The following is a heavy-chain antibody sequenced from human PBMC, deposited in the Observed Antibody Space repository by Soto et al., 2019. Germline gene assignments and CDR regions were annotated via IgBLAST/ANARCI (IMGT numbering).Heavy chain of an antibody. CDR2: TYYGWNT. V-gene: IGHV4-59*01. Sequence: SETLSLTCSVSGGSISDYYWSWIRQPPGKGLEWIGYTYYGWNTNYNPSLKSRVTISVDTSKNQFSLKLISVTAADTAVYYCARDREYYDSSGLYCDYWGQGTMGTVSA. CDR1: GGSISDYY. D-gene: IGHD3-22*01. J-gene: IGHJ4*02. CDR3: ARDREYYDSSGLYCDY.